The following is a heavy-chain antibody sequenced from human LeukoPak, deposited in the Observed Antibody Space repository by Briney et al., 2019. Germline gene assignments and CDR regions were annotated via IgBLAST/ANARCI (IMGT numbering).Heavy chain of an antibody. J-gene: IGHJ4*02. D-gene: IGHD6-19*01. Sequence: SQTLSLTCTVSGGSISSGTYYWSWIRQPAGKGLEWIGSIYYSGSTYYNPSLKSRVTISVDTSKNQFSLKLSSVTAADTAVYYCARHRRDIGYSSGWYYFDYWGQGTLVTVSS. V-gene: IGHV4-30-2*03. CDR3: ARHRRDIGYSSGWYYFDY. CDR2: IYYSGST. CDR1: GGSISSGTYY.